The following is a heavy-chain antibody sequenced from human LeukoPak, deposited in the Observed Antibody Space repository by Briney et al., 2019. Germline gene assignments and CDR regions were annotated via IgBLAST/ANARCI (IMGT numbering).Heavy chain of an antibody. D-gene: IGHD6-19*01. CDR2: ISYDGSNK. CDR3: ASGPYSSGWYAKSRASDDY. J-gene: IGHJ4*02. V-gene: IGHV3-30*03. CDR1: GFTFSSYG. Sequence: GRSLRLSCAASGFTFSSYGMHWVRQAPGKRLEWVAVISYDGSNKYYADSVKGRFTISRDNSKNTLYLQMNSLRAEDTAVYYCASGPYSSGWYAKSRASDDYWGQGTLVTVSS.